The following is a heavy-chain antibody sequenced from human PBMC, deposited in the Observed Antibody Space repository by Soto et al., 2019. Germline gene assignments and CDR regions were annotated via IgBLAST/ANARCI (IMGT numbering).Heavy chain of an antibody. D-gene: IGHD1-26*01. V-gene: IGHV4-59*04. J-gene: IGHJ4*02. CDR1: GGSISSYY. CDR3: ARGAFIVSPCTGFDY. CDR2: IYHSGST. Sequence: PSETLSLTCTVSGGSISSYYWSWIRQPPGKGLEWIGYIYHSGSTYYNPSLKSRVTISVDRSKNQFSLQLSSVTPEDTAVYYCARGAFIVSPCTGFDYWGQGTPVTVS.